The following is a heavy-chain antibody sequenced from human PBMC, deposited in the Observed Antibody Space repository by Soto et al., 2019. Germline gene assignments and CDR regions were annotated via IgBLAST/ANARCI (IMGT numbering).Heavy chain of an antibody. Sequence: GASVKVSCKASGYTFTNYYMHWVRQAPGQGLEWMGIINPSGGSTSYAQKFQGRVTMTRDTSTSTVYMELSSLRSEDTAVYYCATAITMVRGVIKPLDYWGRGTLVTVSS. CDR2: INPSGGST. CDR3: ATAITMVRGVIKPLDY. V-gene: IGHV1-46*01. D-gene: IGHD3-10*01. J-gene: IGHJ4*02. CDR1: GYTFTNYY.